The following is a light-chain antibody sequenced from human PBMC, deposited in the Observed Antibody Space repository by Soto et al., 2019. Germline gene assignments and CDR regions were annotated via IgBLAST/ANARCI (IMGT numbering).Light chain of an antibody. Sequence: EIVLTQSPATLSLSPGERATLSCRASQSVDSYLAWYQQKPGQAPRLLIYDASNRAAGIPARFSGSGSGTDFTLTISSLEPEDFAVYYCQHSGDFRWTFGQGTKVEVK. CDR1: QSVDSY. CDR2: DAS. J-gene: IGKJ1*01. V-gene: IGKV3-11*01. CDR3: QHSGDFRWT.